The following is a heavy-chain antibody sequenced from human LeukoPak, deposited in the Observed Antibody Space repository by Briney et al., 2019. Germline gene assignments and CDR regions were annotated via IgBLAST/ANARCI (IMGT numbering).Heavy chain of an antibody. D-gene: IGHD1-26*01. V-gene: IGHV4-38-2*02. CDR1: GYSISSGYY. Sequence: SETLSLTCTVSGYSISSGYYWGWIRQPPGKGLEWIGSIYHTGSTYYTPSLKSRVTISVDTSKNQFSLKLSSVTAADTAVYYCARVAGSGSSIGAFEVWCQGTMVTVSS. CDR3: ARVAGSGSSIGAFEV. CDR2: IYHTGST. J-gene: IGHJ3*01.